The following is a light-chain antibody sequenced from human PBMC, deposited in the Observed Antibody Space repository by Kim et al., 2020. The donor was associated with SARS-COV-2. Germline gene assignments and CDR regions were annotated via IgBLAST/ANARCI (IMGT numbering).Light chain of an antibody. CDR2: EVS. J-gene: IGLJ2*01. V-gene: IGLV2-8*01. Sequence: GQSVTIACTRTSSDVGGYNYVSWYQQHPGKAPKLMIYEVSKRPSGVPDRFSGYKSGNTASLTVSGLQAEDEADYYCSSYAGSNNVVFGGGTQLTVL. CDR1: SSDVGGYNY. CDR3: SSYAGSNNVV.